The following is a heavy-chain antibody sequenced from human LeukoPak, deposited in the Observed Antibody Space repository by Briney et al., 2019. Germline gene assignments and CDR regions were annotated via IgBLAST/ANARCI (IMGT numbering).Heavy chain of an antibody. J-gene: IGHJ4*02. CDR3: ARDLNPPNYFTTSGPLFGY. Sequence: PGGSLRLSCVASGVTFSTYNMNWGRQAPGKGLEWVSSISGSSTYTYYADSAKGRFSISRDNTKNSLYLQMNSLRAGAKAVYYCARDLNPPNYFTTSGPLFGYGARGTLVTVSS. CDR1: GVTFSTYN. V-gene: IGHV3-21*01. D-gene: IGHD2-8*01. CDR2: ISGSSTYT.